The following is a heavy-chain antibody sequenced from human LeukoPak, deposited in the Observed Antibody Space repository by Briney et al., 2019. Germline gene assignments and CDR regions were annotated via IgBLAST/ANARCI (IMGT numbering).Heavy chain of an antibody. V-gene: IGHV4-31*03. Sequence: SQTLSLTCTVSGGSISSGGNSWSWIRQHPGKGLEWIGYIYYSGSTYYNPSLKSRVTMSVDTSKNQFSLKLSSVTAADTAVYYCAREGTLGPFDPWGQGILVTVSS. CDR1: GGSISSGGNS. CDR2: IYYSGST. D-gene: IGHD1-1*01. CDR3: AREGTLGPFDP. J-gene: IGHJ5*02.